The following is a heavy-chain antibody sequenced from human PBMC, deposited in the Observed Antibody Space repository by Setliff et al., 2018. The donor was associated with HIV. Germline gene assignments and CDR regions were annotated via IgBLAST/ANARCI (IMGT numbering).Heavy chain of an antibody. CDR2: LIENGVDK. CDR1: GFSFGSYG. J-gene: IGHJ1*01. Sequence: HPGGSLRLSCAASGFSFGSYGLHWVRQAPGKGLEWVSGLIENGVDKYYAGSVKGRFTISRDNSKNTLTMVMNSLRAEDTAMYYCGNKGGQVWGPGTQVTVSS. D-gene: IGHD3-16*01. V-gene: IGHV3-30*12. CDR3: GNKGGQV.